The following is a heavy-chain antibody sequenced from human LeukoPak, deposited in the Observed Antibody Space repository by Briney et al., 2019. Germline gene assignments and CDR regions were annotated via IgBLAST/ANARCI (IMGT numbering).Heavy chain of an antibody. CDR2: IYPGDSDT. D-gene: IGHD5-18*01. CDR1: GYSFTSYW. V-gene: IGHV5-51*01. CDR3: ARQDSYCSRNWFDP. J-gene: IGHJ5*02. Sequence: GESLKISCKGSGYSFTSYWIGWVRQMPGKGLEWMGIIYPGDSDTRYSPSFQGQVTISADRSISTAYLQWSSLKASDTARYYCARQDSYCSRNWFDPWGPGTLVTVSS.